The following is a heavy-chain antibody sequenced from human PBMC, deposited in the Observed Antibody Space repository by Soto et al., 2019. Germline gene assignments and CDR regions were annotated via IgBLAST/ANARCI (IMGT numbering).Heavy chain of an antibody. D-gene: IGHD3-9*01. Sequence: SLTCTVSGGSISSGDYYWSWIRQPPGKGLEWIGYIYYSGSTYYNPSLKSRVTISVDTSKNQFSLKLSSVTAADTAVYYCARAFWTTRYFDWAHYYGMDVWGQGTTVTVSS. CDR3: ARAFWTTRYFDWAHYYGMDV. CDR2: IYYSGST. J-gene: IGHJ6*02. CDR1: GGSISSGDYY. V-gene: IGHV4-30-4*01.